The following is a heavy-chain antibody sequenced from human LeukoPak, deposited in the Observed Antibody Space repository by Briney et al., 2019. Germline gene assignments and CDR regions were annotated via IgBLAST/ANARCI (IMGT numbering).Heavy chain of an antibody. J-gene: IGHJ4*02. CDR2: VNPSGGST. CDR1: GYTFTGYY. Sequence: GASVKVSCKASGYTFTGYYMHWVRQAPGQGLEWMGIVNPSGGSTSYAQKFQGRVTMTRDMSTSTVYMELSSLRSEDTAVYYCARGSMVGATGYWGQGTLVTVSS. D-gene: IGHD1-26*01. V-gene: IGHV1-46*01. CDR3: ARGSMVGATGY.